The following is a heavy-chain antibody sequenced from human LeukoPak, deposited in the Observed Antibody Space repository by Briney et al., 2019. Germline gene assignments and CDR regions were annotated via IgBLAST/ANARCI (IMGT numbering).Heavy chain of an antibody. CDR2: ISWNSGSI. Sequence: PGRSLRLSCAASGFTFDDYAMHWVRQAPGKGLEWVSGISWNSGSIGYADSVKGRFTISRDNAKNSLYLQMNSLRAEDTALYYCAKSRLLWFGFDYWGQGTLVTVSS. CDR3: AKSRLLWFGFDY. J-gene: IGHJ4*02. D-gene: IGHD3-10*01. CDR1: GFTFDDYA. V-gene: IGHV3-9*01.